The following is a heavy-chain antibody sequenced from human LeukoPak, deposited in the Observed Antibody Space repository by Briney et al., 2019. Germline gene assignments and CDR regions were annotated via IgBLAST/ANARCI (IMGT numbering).Heavy chain of an antibody. D-gene: IGHD3-9*01. Sequence: GGSLRLSCAASGFTFSSYSMNWVRQAPGKGLGWVSSISRSSSDIYYADSMKGRFTISRDNAKNSLYLQMNSLRAEDTAVYYCARDLSYDILTNTYGEYYFDYWGQGTLVTVSS. V-gene: IGHV3-21*01. CDR2: ISRSSSDI. CDR1: GFTFSSYS. CDR3: ARDLSYDILTNTYGEYYFDY. J-gene: IGHJ4*02.